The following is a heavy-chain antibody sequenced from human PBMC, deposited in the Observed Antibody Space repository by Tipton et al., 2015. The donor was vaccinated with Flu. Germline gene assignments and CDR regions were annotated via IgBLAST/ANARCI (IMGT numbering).Heavy chain of an antibody. V-gene: IGHV4-59*01. CDR2: IYFYGST. D-gene: IGHD4-17*01. J-gene: IGHJ4*02. CDR3: AKLNYGDFFDY. Sequence: LRLSCTVSGASISTYYWSWIRQPPGKGLEWIGYIYFYGSTKYSPSLKSRVTISVDTSKNQFSLKLISVTAADTAVYYCAKLNYGDFFDYWGRGTLVTVSS. CDR1: GASISTYY.